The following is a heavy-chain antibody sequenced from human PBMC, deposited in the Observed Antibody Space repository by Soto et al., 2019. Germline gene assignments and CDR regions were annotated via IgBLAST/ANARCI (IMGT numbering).Heavy chain of an antibody. CDR3: AKMPIVWLAELLFFED. CDR2: ISGSGESQ. Sequence: GGSLRLSCTASGFTFNKYAMSWVRQAPGKGLEWVSGISGSGESQDYVDSVKGRFSISRDNSKNTLYMQLNSLRGEDTAVYYCAKMPIVWLAELLFFEDWGPGTLVTVSS. V-gene: IGHV3-23*01. J-gene: IGHJ4*02. D-gene: IGHD3-10*01. CDR1: GFTFNKYA.